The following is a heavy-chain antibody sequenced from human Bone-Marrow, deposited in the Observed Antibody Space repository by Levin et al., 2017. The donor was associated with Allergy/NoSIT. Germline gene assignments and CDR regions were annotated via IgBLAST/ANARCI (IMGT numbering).Heavy chain of an antibody. CDR3: ARARGYCGNTSCYPGGWLDP. D-gene: IGHD2-2*01. Sequence: PSETLSLTCVVSGDSISSSDWWNWVRQPPGRGLEWIGEIYHSGSTNYNPSLKSRVTISVDKSKNQFSLKLSSVTAADTAVYYCARARGYCGNTSCYPGGWLDPWGQGTLVIVSS. CDR1: GDSISSSDW. V-gene: IGHV4-4*02. J-gene: IGHJ5*02. CDR2: IYHSGST.